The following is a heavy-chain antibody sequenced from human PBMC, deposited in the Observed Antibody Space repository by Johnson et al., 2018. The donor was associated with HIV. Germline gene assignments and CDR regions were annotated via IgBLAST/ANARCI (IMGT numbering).Heavy chain of an antibody. CDR1: GFTV. CDR2: IYSGGST. Sequence: VQLVESGGGVVQPGRSLRLSCVASGFTVRKGLEWVSVIYSGGSTYYADSVKGRFTISRDNSKNTLYLQMNSLRAEDTAVHYCAFIEYSSLDAFDMWGRGTKVTVSS. CDR3: AFIEYSSLDAFDM. V-gene: IGHV3-66*02. D-gene: IGHD6-6*01. J-gene: IGHJ3*02.